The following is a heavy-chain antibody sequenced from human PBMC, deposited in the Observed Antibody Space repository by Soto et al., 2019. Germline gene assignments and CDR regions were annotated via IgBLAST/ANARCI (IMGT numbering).Heavy chain of an antibody. CDR2: IWYDGSNK. Sequence: GGSLRLSCAASGFTFSSYGMHWVRQAPGKGLEWVAVIWYDGSNKYYADSVKGRFTISRDNSKNTLYLQRNSLRAEDTAGYYCARERIAARPRPIDYWGQGTLVTVSS. CDR1: GFTFSSYG. J-gene: IGHJ4*02. D-gene: IGHD6-6*01. CDR3: ARERIAARPRPIDY. V-gene: IGHV3-33*01.